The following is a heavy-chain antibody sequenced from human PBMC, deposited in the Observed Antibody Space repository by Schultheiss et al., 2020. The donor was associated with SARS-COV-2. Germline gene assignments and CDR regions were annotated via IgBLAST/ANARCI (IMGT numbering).Heavy chain of an antibody. Sequence: GESLKISCAASGFTFSSYSMNWVRQAPGKGLEWVSAISGSGGSTYYADSVKGRFTISRDNAKNSLYLQMNSLRAEDTAVYYCAREPPYDFWSGYYSEGFDYWGQGTLVTVSS. V-gene: IGHV3-21*01. CDR1: GFTFSSYS. J-gene: IGHJ4*02. CDR2: ISGSGGST. D-gene: IGHD3-3*01. CDR3: AREPPYDFWSGYYSEGFDY.